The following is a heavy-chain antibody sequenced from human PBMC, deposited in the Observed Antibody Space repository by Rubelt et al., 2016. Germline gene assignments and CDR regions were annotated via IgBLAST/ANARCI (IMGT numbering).Heavy chain of an antibody. CDR1: YTFTAYS. D-gene: IGHD4-23*01. CDR3: AGGGMRVKFDY. Sequence: QVQLVQSGAEVKKPGASVKVSCKGYTFTAYSMHWVRQAPGQGLEWMGRINPNSGATNYAQNFQGRVTMTRESVLSAIYMGLSSPASVESAVYYCAGGGMRVKFDYWGQGTLVTVSS. V-gene: IGHV1-2*06. J-gene: IGHJ4*02. CDR2: INPNSGAT.